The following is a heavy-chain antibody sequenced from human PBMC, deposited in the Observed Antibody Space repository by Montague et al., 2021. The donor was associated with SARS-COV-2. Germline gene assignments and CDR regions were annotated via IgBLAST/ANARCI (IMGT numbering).Heavy chain of an antibody. CDR1: GFSLSTSGMC. CDR3: AREIAGATVLDY. CDR2: IDWDDDK. J-gene: IGHJ4*02. D-gene: IGHD1-26*01. Sequence: PALVKPTQTLTLTCTFSGFSLSTSGMCVGWIRQPPGKALEWLARIDWDDDKYYSTSLKTRLTISKDTSKNQVVLTMTNMDPVDTATYYCAREIAGATVLDYWGQGTLVTVSS. V-gene: IGHV2-70*11.